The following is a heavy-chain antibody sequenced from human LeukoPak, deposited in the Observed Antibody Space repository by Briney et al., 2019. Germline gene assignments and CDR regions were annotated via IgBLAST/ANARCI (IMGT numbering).Heavy chain of an antibody. CDR1: GGSISSYY. CDR3: ARDHLDNFDY. CDR2: IFTTGST. V-gene: IGHV4-4*07. Sequence: PSETLSLTCTVSGGSISSYYWSWIRQPAGKGLEWIGRIFTTGSTNYNPSLKSRVTMSVDTDKNQLSLKLSSVTAADTAVYYCARDHLDNFDYWGQGTLVTVSS. J-gene: IGHJ4*02.